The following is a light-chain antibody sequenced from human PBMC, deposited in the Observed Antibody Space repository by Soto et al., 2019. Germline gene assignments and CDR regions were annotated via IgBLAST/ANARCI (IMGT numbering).Light chain of an antibody. CDR2: TAS. CDR3: QQNHSSPLT. J-gene: IGKJ1*01. V-gene: IGKV1-5*03. Sequence: DIQMTQSPSTLSASVGDRVTITCRASQSISSWLAWYQQKPGKAPKLLIYTASSLKSGVPSRFSGSGAGAEFTITIRSLQQDDAVTYYCQQNHSSPLTFGQGTKVDIK. CDR1: QSISSW.